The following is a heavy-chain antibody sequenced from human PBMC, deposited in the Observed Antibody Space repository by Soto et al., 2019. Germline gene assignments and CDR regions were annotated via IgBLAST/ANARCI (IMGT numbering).Heavy chain of an antibody. CDR2: INPSGGST. Sequence: ASVKVSCKASGYTFTSYYMHWVRQAPGQGLEWMGIINPSGGSTSYAQKFQGRVTMTRDTSTSTVYMELSSLRSEDTAVYYCAREEPSGYSYDTNWFDPWGQGTLVTVSS. J-gene: IGHJ5*02. V-gene: IGHV1-46*01. CDR1: GYTFTSYY. CDR3: AREEPSGYSYDTNWFDP. D-gene: IGHD5-18*01.